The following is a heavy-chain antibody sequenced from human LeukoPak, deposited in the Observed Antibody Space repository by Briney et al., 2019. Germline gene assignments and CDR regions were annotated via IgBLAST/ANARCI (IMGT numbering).Heavy chain of an antibody. J-gene: IGHJ4*02. CDR1: GFIFSSYS. Sequence: GGSLRLSCAASGFIFSSYSMNWVRQAPGKGLEWVSYISSSSSYIYYADSVKGRFTISRDNAKNSLYLQMNSLRVEDTAVYYCARERWLQLQSVIDYWGQGTLVTVSS. CDR2: ISSSSSYI. D-gene: IGHD5-24*01. CDR3: ARERWLQLQSVIDY. V-gene: IGHV3-21*01.